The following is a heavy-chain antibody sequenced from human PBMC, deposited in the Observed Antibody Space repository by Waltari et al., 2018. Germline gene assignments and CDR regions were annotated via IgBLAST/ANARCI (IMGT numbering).Heavy chain of an antibody. CDR3: ARGGYYNGSGSYPLLYYMDV. CDR1: GGTFSSYA. CDR2: FIPIFGTA. V-gene: IGHV1-69*05. D-gene: IGHD3-10*01. Sequence: QVQLVQSGAEVKKPGSSVKVSCKAAGGTFSSYAISWVRKAPGQGLEWRGGFIPIFGTANYAKKFQARVTITTVESTSTAYMELSSLRSEDTAVYYCARGGYYNGSGSYPLLYYMDVWGKGTTVPVSS. J-gene: IGHJ6*03.